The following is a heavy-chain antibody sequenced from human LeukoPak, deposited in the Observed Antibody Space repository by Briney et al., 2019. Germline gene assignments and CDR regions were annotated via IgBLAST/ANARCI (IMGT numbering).Heavy chain of an antibody. J-gene: IGHJ4*02. CDR3: ARATGWGLTVRTTWYFDY. CDR1: GGSISSGSYY. Sequence: PSETLSLTCTVSGGSISSGSYYWSWIRQPPEKGLEWIGDIYRSGSATFNPSLRGRVTMSVDTSKNQFSLKLSSVTTADTAVYYCARATGWGLTVRTTWYFDYWGQGTLVTVSS. D-gene: IGHD4-17*01. V-gene: IGHV4-61*01. CDR2: IYRSGSA.